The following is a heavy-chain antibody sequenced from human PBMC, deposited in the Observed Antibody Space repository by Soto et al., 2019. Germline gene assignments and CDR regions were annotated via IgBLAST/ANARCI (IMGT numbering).Heavy chain of an antibody. CDR2: IYHSGST. Sequence: QLQLQESGSGLVKPSQTLSLTCAVSGGSISSGGYSWSWIRQPPGKGPEWIGYIYHSGSTYYNPSLKSRVTISVDRSKNQFSLKLSSVTAADTAVYYCARAIYYDSSGYQYFDYWGQGTLVTVSS. CDR1: GGSISSGGYS. CDR3: ARAIYYDSSGYQYFDY. D-gene: IGHD3-22*01. V-gene: IGHV4-30-2*01. J-gene: IGHJ4*02.